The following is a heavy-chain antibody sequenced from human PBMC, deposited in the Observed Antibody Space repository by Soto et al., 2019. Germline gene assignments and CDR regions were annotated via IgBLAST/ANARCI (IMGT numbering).Heavy chain of an antibody. D-gene: IGHD5-18*01. CDR1: GFTVSSNY. J-gene: IGHJ6*02. V-gene: IGHV3-66*01. CDR2: IYSGGST. CDR3: AREYSYGYYYYYAMDV. Sequence: EVQLVESGGGLVQPGGSLRLSCAASGFTVSSNYMSWVRQAPGKGLEWVSVIYSGGSTYYADSVKGRFTISRDNSKNTLYLHMNSLRAEDTAVYYCAREYSYGYYYYYAMDVWGQGTTVTVSS.